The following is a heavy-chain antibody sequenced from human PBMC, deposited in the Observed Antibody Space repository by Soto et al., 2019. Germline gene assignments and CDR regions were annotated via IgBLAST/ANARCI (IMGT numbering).Heavy chain of an antibody. Sequence: EVQLVESGGGLVQPGGSLRLSCAASGFTFNTYWLHWVRQAPGKGLVWVSRVNMDGSTTTYADSVKGRFTISRVNAKDTVYLQMDSLRDEDTAVYYCARGAKGQWLVDYWGQGTLVTVSS. V-gene: IGHV3-74*01. D-gene: IGHD6-19*01. CDR3: ARGAKGQWLVDY. CDR2: VNMDGSTT. CDR1: GFTFNTYW. J-gene: IGHJ4*02.